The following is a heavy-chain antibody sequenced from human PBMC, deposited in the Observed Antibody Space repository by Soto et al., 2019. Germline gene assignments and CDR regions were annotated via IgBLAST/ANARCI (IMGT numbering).Heavy chain of an antibody. D-gene: IGHD6-13*01. CDR2: IYHSGST. Sequence: PSETLSVTCAVSRGSISSGNWWSWVRQPPGKGLEWIGEIYHSGSTNYNPSLKSRVTISIDKSKSQFSLKLSSVTAADTAFYYCASSAAGTDFDSWGQGTLVTVSS. V-gene: IGHV4-4*02. CDR3: ASSAAGTDFDS. J-gene: IGHJ4*02. CDR1: RGSISSGNW.